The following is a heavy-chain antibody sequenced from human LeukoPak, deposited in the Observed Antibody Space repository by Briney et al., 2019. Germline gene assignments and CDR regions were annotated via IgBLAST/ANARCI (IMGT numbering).Heavy chain of an antibody. CDR3: ARDYRSTWYRGLGEWFQH. V-gene: IGHV3-21*01. Sequence: AGGSLRLSCAASGFTFSSYSMNWVRQAPGKGLEWVSSISSSSSYIYYADSVKGRFTISRDNAKNSLYLQMNSLRVEDTAVYFCARDYRSTWYRGLGEWFQHWGQGTLVTVSS. CDR1: GFTFSSYS. J-gene: IGHJ1*01. D-gene: IGHD6-13*01. CDR2: ISSSSSYI.